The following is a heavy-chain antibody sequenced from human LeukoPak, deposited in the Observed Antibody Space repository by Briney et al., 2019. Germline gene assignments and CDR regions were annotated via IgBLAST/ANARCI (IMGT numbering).Heavy chain of an antibody. CDR3: ARGRVDGSGSYTHYYYYMDV. J-gene: IGHJ6*03. CDR1: GFTFSSYW. CDR2: INSDGSST. V-gene: IGHV3-74*01. D-gene: IGHD3-10*01. Sequence: GGSLRLSCAASGFTFSSYWMHWVRQAPGKGLVWVSRINSDGSSTSYADSVKGRFTISRDNAKNTLYLQMNSLRAEDTAVYYCARGRVDGSGSYTHYYYYMDVWGKGTTVTVSS.